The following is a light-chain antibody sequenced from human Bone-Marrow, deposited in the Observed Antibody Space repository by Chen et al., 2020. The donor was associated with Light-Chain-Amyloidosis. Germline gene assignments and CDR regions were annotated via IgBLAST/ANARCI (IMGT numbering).Light chain of an antibody. V-gene: IGKV4-1*01. J-gene: IGKJ2*01. CDR2: WAS. CDR3: QQYYSHPRT. CDR1: QSVLYSPTNENY. Sequence: TRLPNPLAVSLGRRATINCKSSQSVLYSPTNENYLSWHQQKPGQPPKLLIYWASIRESGVPDRFSGSGSGTDFTLTISNLQAEDVAVYYCQQYYSHPRTFGQGTKLEIK.